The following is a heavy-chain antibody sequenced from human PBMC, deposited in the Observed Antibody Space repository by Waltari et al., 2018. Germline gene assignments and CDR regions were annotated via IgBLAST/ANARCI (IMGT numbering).Heavy chain of an antibody. CDR1: GGSISSYY. D-gene: IGHD6-13*01. J-gene: IGHJ4*02. V-gene: IGHV4-59*01. CDR2: SYYSGST. CDR3: ARERYSSSWYGFD. Sequence: QVQLQESGPGLVKPSETLSLTCTVSGGSISSYYWSWIRQPPGKGLEWIGYSYYSGSTNYNPSLKIRVTISVDTSKNQFSLKLSSVTAADTAVYYCARERYSSSWYGFDWGQGTLVTVSS.